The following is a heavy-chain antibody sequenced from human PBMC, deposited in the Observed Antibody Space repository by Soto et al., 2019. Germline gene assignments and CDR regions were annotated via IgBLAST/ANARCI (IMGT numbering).Heavy chain of an antibody. CDR1: GGSFSGYY. J-gene: IGHJ6*02. Sequence: QVQLQQWGAGLLKPSETLSLTCAVYGGSFSGYYWSWIRQPPGKGLEWIGEINHSGSTNYNPSLKSRVTISVDTSKNQFSLKLSSVTAADTAVYYCARAALGMVRGVIHIDYYYYGMDVWGQGTTVTVSS. V-gene: IGHV4-34*01. CDR3: ARAALGMVRGVIHIDYYYYGMDV. D-gene: IGHD3-10*01. CDR2: INHSGST.